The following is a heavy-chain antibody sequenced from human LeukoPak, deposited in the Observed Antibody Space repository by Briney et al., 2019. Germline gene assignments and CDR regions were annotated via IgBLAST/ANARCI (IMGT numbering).Heavy chain of an antibody. CDR3: ARAEGWSLYDY. CDR2: INGDESST. D-gene: IGHD2-8*01. Sequence: GGSLRLSCAASAFTFNTYWMHWVRQVPGRGLEWVSRINGDESSTNYADSVKGRFTISRDNAKNTLYLQMNSLRAEDTAVYYCARAEGWSLYDYWGQGTLVTVSS. CDR1: AFTFNTYW. J-gene: IGHJ4*02. V-gene: IGHV3-74*01.